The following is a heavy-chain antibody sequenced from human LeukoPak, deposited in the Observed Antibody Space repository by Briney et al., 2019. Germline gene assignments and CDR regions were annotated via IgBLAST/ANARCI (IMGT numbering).Heavy chain of an antibody. J-gene: IGHJ4*02. CDR3: AKEGSGSYWDY. D-gene: IGHD1-26*01. V-gene: IGHV3-23*01. CDR2: ISGSGGST. Sequence: GGSLRLSCVVSGFTFSDYAMSWVRQAPGKGLEWVSAISGSGGSTYYADSVKGRFTISRDNSKNTLYLQMNSLRAEDTAVYYCAKEGSGSYWDYWGQGTLVTVSS. CDR1: GFTFSDYA.